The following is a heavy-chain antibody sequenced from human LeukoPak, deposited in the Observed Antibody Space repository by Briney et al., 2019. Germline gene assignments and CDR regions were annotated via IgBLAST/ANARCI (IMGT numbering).Heavy chain of an antibody. V-gene: IGHV3-66*01. J-gene: IGHJ4*02. CDR2: IYSGGST. CDR3: AYSSSWRKFDY. D-gene: IGHD6-13*01. CDR1: GFTVSSNY. Sequence: GGSLRLSCAASGFTVSSNYMSWVRQAPGKGLEWVSVIYSGGSTYYADSLKGRFTISRDNSKNTLYLQMNSLRAEDTAVYYCAYSSSWRKFDYWGQGTLVTVSS.